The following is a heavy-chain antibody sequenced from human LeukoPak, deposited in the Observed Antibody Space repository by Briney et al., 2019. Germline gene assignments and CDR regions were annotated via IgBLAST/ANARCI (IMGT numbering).Heavy chain of an antibody. CDR3: ASVTASGGSRHFDY. D-gene: IGHD2-15*01. Sequence: GGSLRLSCAASGFTVSSNYMSWVRQAPGKGLEWVSVIYSGGSTYYTDSVKVRFTISRDNSKNTLYLQMNSLRAEDTAVYYCASVTASGGSRHFDYWGQGTLVTVSS. CDR1: GFTVSSNY. J-gene: IGHJ4*02. CDR2: IYSGGST. V-gene: IGHV3-66*02.